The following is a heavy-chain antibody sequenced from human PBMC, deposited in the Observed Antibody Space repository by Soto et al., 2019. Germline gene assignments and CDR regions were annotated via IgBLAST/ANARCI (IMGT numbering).Heavy chain of an antibody. CDR2: VHHSWGS. D-gene: IGHD3-10*01. J-gene: IGHJ6*02. CDR3: ARQGFGPLHVLVDV. Sequence: QVQLQESGPGLVKPSETLSLSCTVSGGSISSYYWSWFRQSPGKRMEWIGYVHHSWGSSYNPSLLSRVAISLDTSKSQFSLKVTSVTATDTAVYYCARQGFGPLHVLVDVWGQGTTVTVSS. CDR1: GGSISSYY. V-gene: IGHV4-59*08.